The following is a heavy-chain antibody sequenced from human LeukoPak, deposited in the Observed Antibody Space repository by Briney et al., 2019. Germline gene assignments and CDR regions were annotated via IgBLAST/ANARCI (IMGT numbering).Heavy chain of an antibody. V-gene: IGHV4-30-2*01. CDR1: GGSISSGGYS. CDR3: ARTFGVVPDFDP. CDR2: IYHSGST. D-gene: IGHD3-3*01. J-gene: IGHJ5*02. Sequence: SQTLSLTRAVSGGSISSGGYSWSWIRQPPGKGLEWIGYIYHSGSTYYNPPLKSRVTISVDRSKNQFSLKLSSVTAADTAVYYCARTFGVVPDFDPWGQGTLVTVSS.